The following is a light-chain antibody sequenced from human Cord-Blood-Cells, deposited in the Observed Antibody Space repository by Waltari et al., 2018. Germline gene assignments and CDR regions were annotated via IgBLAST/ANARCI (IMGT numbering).Light chain of an antibody. CDR1: QSVLYSSNNKNY. V-gene: IGKV4-1*01. CDR2: WAS. Sequence: DIVMTQSPDSLAVSLGARAPINCTPSQSVLYSSNNKNYLAWYQQKPGQPPKLLIYWASTRESGVPDRFSGSGSGTDFTLTISSLQAEDVAVYYCQQYYSTPWTFGQGTKVEIK. J-gene: IGKJ1*01. CDR3: QQYYSTPWT.